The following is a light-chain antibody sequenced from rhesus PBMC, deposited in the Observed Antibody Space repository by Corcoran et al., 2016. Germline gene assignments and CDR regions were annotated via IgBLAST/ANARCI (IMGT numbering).Light chain of an antibody. CDR2: EAS. CDR1: QGITND. Sequence: DIQMTQSPSSLSASVGDRVTITCRASQGITNDLAWYQQKPGEGPKLLIYEASSLQSGIPPRFSGLGSGTDFTLTISSLQAEDFATYYCQHYYSTPRTFGQGTKVEIK. CDR3: QHYYSTPRT. J-gene: IGKJ1*01. V-gene: IGKV1-21*01.